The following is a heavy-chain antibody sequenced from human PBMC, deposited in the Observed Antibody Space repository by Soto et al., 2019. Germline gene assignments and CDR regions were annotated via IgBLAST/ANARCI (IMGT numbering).Heavy chain of an antibody. Sequence: QVQLQQWGAGLVKPSETLSRTCAVYGGSFSGYYWSWIRQPPGKGLVWIGEINHSGSTNYYPSLKSRVTISVDTAKNQFSLKLSSVTAADTAVYYCARDYYDSSGRPTIDYWGQGTLVTVFS. CDR3: ARDYYDSSGRPTIDY. D-gene: IGHD3-22*01. CDR1: GGSFSGYY. V-gene: IGHV4-34*01. J-gene: IGHJ4*02. CDR2: INHSGST.